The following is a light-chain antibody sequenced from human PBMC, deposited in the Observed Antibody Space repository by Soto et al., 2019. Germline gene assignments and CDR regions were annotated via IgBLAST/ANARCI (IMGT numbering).Light chain of an antibody. CDR3: QQYNNWPPIT. Sequence: IQLTQSPSSLSASVGDRVTITCRTNQSISFWLNWYQQKPGKAPKILIYAGSTLQSGVPSRFSGSGSGTEFTLTISSLQSEDFAVYFCQQYNNWPPITFGQGTRLEI. V-gene: IGKV1-39*01. CDR1: QSISFW. J-gene: IGKJ5*01. CDR2: AGS.